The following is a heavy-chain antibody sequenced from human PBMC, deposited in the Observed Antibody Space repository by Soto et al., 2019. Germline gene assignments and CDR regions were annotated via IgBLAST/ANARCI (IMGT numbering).Heavy chain of an antibody. J-gene: IGHJ4*02. CDR3: AKVGIDSRNY. D-gene: IGHD7-27*01. Sequence: QVKLVESGGGVVQPGRSLRLSCAASGLTFSSYGMHWVRQAPGKGLECVAVISYDGSNKYYADSVKGRFTISRDNSKNTLYLQMNSLRAEDTDVYYCAKVGIDSRNYWGQGTLVTVSS. V-gene: IGHV3-30*18. CDR1: GLTFSSYG. CDR2: ISYDGSNK.